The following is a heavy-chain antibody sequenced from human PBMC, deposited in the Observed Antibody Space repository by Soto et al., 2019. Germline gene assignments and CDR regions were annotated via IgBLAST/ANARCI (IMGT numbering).Heavy chain of an antibody. D-gene: IGHD3-9*01. CDR3: ARAYDILTGFDY. Sequence: SETLSLTCAVYGGSFSGYYWSWIRQPPGKGLEWIGEINHSGSTNYNPSHKSRVTISVDTSKNQFSLKLSSVTAADTALYYWARAYDILTGFDYWGQGTLVTVSS. CDR2: INHSGST. CDR1: GGSFSGYY. J-gene: IGHJ4*02. V-gene: IGHV4-34*01.